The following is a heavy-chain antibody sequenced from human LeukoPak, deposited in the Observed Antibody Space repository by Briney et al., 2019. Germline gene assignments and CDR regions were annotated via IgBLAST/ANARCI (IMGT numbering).Heavy chain of an antibody. D-gene: IGHD6-13*01. V-gene: IGHV3-7*03. Sequence: PGGSLRLSCATSGFTFNNYWMSWVRQAPGKGLEWVANIKQNGSKTYYAASVKGRFTISRDDAKNSLYLQMNSLRAEDTAVYYCVRIPYSGTWYWFDPWGQGTLVTVSS. CDR3: VRIPYSGTWYWFDP. J-gene: IGHJ5*02. CDR1: GFTFNNYW. CDR2: IKQNGSKT.